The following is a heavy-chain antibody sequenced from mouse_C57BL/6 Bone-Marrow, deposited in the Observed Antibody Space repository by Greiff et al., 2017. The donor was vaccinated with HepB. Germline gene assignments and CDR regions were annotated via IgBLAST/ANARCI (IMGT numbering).Heavy chain of an antibody. CDR3: ARRGSSGDYFDY. Sequence: EVQLQESGGDLVKPGGSLKLSCAASGFTFSSYGMSWVRQTPDKRLEWVATISSGGSYTYYPDSVKGRFTISRDNAKNTLYLQMSSLKSEDTAIYYCARRGSSGDYFDYWGQGTTLTVSS. D-gene: IGHD3-2*02. J-gene: IGHJ2*01. CDR1: GFTFSSYG. CDR2: ISSGGSYT. V-gene: IGHV5-6*01.